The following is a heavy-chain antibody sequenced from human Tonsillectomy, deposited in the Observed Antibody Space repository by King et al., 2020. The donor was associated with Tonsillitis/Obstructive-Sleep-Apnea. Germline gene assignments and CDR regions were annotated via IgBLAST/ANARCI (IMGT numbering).Heavy chain of an antibody. Sequence: VQLVESGAEVKKPGASVKVSCKASGYTFTSYYMHWVRQAPGQGLEWMGIINPSGGSTSYAQKFQGRVTMTRDTSTSTVYMEMSSLRSEDTAVYYCARDRRDYDFWSGYGMDVWGQGTTVTVSS. V-gene: IGHV1-46*01. D-gene: IGHD3-3*01. CDR1: GYTFTSYY. J-gene: IGHJ6*02. CDR3: ARDRRDYDFWSGYGMDV. CDR2: INPSGGST.